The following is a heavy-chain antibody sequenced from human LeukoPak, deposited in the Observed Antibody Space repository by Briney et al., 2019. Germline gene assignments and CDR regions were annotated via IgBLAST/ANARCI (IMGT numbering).Heavy chain of an antibody. CDR1: GGTFRSYG. CDR3: AREGINGYSHFDY. D-gene: IGHD5-18*01. CDR2: IIPDFGTT. Sequence: ASVKVSCKASGGTFRSYGIYWVRQAPGQGLECMGGIIPDFGTTNYAQKFQGRVTITADDSTSTAYMELSSVGSEDTAVYFCAREGINGYSHFDYWGQGTLVIVSS. J-gene: IGHJ4*02. V-gene: IGHV1-69*13.